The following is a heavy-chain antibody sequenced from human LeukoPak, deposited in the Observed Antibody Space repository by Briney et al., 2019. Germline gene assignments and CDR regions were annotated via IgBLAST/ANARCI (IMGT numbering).Heavy chain of an antibody. D-gene: IGHD4-17*01. Sequence: GGSLRLSCAASGFTFSSYAMSWVRQAPGKGLEWVSAISGSGGSSYYADSVKGRFTISRDNSKNTLYLQMNSLRAEDTAVYYCAKSRTVTTYFDYWGQGTLVTVAS. CDR2: ISGSGGSS. CDR3: AKSRTVTTYFDY. J-gene: IGHJ4*02. CDR1: GFTFSSYA. V-gene: IGHV3-23*01.